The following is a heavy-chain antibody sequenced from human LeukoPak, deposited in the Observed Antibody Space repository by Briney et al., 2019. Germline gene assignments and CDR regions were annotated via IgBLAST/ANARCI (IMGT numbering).Heavy chain of an antibody. CDR3: AREYYDSSLATQYFQH. V-gene: IGHV4-61*02. D-gene: IGHD3-22*01. CDR1: GGSISSGSYY. J-gene: IGHJ1*01. Sequence: SQTLSLTCTVSGGSISSGSYYWSWIRQPAGKGLEWIGRIYTSGSTNYNPSLKSRVTISADTSKNQFSLKLSSVTAADTAVYYCAREYYDSSLATQYFQHWGQGTLVTVSS. CDR2: IYTSGST.